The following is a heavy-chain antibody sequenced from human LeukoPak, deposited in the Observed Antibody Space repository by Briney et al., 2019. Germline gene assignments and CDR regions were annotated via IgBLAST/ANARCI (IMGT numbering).Heavy chain of an antibody. CDR3: AKPRAMTTGVGRYFDL. J-gene: IGHJ2*01. D-gene: IGHD1-1*01. Sequence: GGSLRLSCAASGFTFTSYAMSWIRQAPGKGLEWVSAISGGGEDTYYPDSVKGRFTISRDNSKNTLYPQMNSLRAEDTAIYYCAKPRAMTTGVGRYFDLWGRGTLVTVSS. CDR1: GFTFTSYA. CDR2: ISGGGEDT. V-gene: IGHV3-23*01.